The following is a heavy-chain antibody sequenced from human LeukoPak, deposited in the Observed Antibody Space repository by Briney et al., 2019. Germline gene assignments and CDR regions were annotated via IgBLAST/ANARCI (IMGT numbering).Heavy chain of an antibody. V-gene: IGHV1-46*01. D-gene: IGHD2-8*02. CDR2: IKIDGTAVKPGGGST. CDR1: GYIFSNNH. Sequence: ASVKVSCKASGYIFSNNHMHWVRQAPGQGLEWMGIIKIDGTAVKPGGGSTSYAQNFQGRVSMTRDMSTNTVYMELSRLGYEDTAVYFCARDNRAWSVDYWGQGTLVTVSS. J-gene: IGHJ4*02. CDR3: ARDNRAWSVDY.